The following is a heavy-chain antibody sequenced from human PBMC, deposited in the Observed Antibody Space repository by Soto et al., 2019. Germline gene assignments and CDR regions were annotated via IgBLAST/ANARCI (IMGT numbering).Heavy chain of an antibody. V-gene: IGHV4-4*02. Sequence: SETLSLSGAVPGGSSSSSNRWSCVRQPPGKGLEWIGEIYHSGSTNYNPSLKSRVTISVDKSKNQFSLKLSSVTAADTAVYYCARDSGSYPGNYFDYWGQGTLVTVSS. CDR1: GGSSSSSNR. CDR3: ARDSGSYPGNYFDY. J-gene: IGHJ4*02. CDR2: IYHSGST. D-gene: IGHD1-26*01.